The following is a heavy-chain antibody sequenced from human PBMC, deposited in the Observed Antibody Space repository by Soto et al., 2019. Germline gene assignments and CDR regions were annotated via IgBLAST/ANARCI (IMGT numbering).Heavy chain of an antibody. V-gene: IGHV1-2*02. J-gene: IGHJ6*02. CDR2: INPYTGGT. CDR1: GYTFTGYY. CDR3: ATQFHHCGGDFYRGPYFGTHV. D-gene: IGHD2-21*02. Sequence: ASVKVSCKASGYTFTGYYVLWVRQAPGQGPECMGWINPYTGGTNYAQKFQGRVTMTRDTSISTAYMELSKLMSDDTAVYYCATQFHHCGGDFYRGPYFGTHVWGPATTLTLS.